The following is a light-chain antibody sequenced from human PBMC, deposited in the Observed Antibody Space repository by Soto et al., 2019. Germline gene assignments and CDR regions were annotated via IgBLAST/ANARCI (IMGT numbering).Light chain of an antibody. V-gene: IGKV3-15*01. J-gene: IGKJ4*01. CDR2: DAS. CDR1: QSVNID. CDR3: QQYRGLA. Sequence: EIELTQSPDTLSVSPGERATLSCRASQSVNIDLAWYQQKPGHPPRLLIFDASTRVTGIPARFSGSGSGTEFTLTISSLQSEDFAVYYCQQYRGLAFGGGTKVEMK.